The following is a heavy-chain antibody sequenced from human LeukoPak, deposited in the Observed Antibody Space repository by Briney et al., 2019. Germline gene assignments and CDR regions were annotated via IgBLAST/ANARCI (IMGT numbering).Heavy chain of an antibody. J-gene: IGHJ4*02. D-gene: IGHD1-26*01. Sequence: SETLSLTCIVAGGSISNYYWSWIRQPPGKGQEWIGYIFYSGSTNYNPSLKSRVTMSVDTSKNQFSLKLSSVTAADTAVYYCARHAGVYSGGYLDYWGQGTQVTVSS. V-gene: IGHV4-59*08. CDR3: ARHAGVYSGGYLDY. CDR2: IFYSGST. CDR1: GGSISNYY.